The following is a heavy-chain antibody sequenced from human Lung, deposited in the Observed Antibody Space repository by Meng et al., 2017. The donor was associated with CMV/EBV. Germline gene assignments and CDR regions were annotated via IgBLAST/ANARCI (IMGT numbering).Heavy chain of an antibody. D-gene: IGHD3-16*01. CDR3: ARVRSRGMDV. Sequence: ASXXVSCKASGYTFTGYYMHWVRQAPGQGLEWMGWINPNSGGTNYAQKFQGRVTMTRDTSISTAYMELSRMRSDDTAGYYCARVRSRGMDVWGQGTTVTVSS. CDR2: INPNSGGT. CDR1: GYTFTGYY. V-gene: IGHV1-2*02. J-gene: IGHJ6*02.